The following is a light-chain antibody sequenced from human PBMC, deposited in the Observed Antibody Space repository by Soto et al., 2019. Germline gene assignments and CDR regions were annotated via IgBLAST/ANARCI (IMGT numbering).Light chain of an antibody. CDR3: QQYHSFWT. CDR2: DAS. J-gene: IGKJ1*01. CDR1: HTVYTW. Sequence: DIRMTQSPSTLSASVGATVTITCRASHTVYTWLAWYQQKPGRAPKLLIYDASTLESGVPSRFRGSGSGTEFTLTVNSLQPVDFATYYCQQYHSFWTFGQGTKVDIK. V-gene: IGKV1-5*01.